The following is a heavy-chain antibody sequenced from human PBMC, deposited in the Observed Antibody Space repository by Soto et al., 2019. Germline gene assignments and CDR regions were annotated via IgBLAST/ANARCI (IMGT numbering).Heavy chain of an antibody. Sequence: EVQLVESGGGLVKPGGSLRLSCAASGFTFSSYSMNWVRQAPGKGLEWVSSISSSSSYRYYADSVKGRFTISRDNAKNPLYLQMNSLRAEDTAVYYCARPDIVATLNDYWGQGTLVTVSS. D-gene: IGHD5-12*01. CDR1: GFTFSSYS. J-gene: IGHJ4*02. CDR2: ISSSSSYR. CDR3: ARPDIVATLNDY. V-gene: IGHV3-21*01.